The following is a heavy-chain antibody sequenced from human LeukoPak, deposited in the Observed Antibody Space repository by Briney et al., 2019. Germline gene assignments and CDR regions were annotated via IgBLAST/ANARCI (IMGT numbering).Heavy chain of an antibody. CDR2: ISGSGGGT. CDR3: AKRVGYYFEY. Sequence: GGSLRLSCEGSGFTFSSYAMSWVRQAPGKGLEWVSGISGSGGGTYYADSVKGRFTVSGDKSKNTLYLQMNSLGVEDTAVYYCAKRVGYYFEYWGQGTLVTVSS. D-gene: IGHD6-13*01. CDR1: GFTFSSYA. V-gene: IGHV3-23*01. J-gene: IGHJ4*02.